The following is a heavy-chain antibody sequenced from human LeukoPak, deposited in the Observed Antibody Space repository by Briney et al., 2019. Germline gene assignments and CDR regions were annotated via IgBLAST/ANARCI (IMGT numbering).Heavy chain of an antibody. CDR1: GYTFRDYE. V-gene: IGHV1-8*01. CDR2: IHANSGKA. J-gene: IGHJ4*02. Sequence: ASVRVSCKTSGYTFRDYEINWVRQAPGLGLEWVAWIHANSGKAGSAQKFQGRVTLTRDTSTETAFMELSGLTSDDSATYFCARGHYGGNRYFDNWGQGTLVTVPS. D-gene: IGHD4-23*01. CDR3: ARGHYGGNRYFDN.